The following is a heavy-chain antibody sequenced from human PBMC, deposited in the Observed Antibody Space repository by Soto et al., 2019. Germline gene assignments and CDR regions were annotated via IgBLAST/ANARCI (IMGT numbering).Heavy chain of an antibody. Sequence: QVQLQESAPGLVKPSGTRSLPCAVSGDSITNSRWWTWVRRPPGKGLEWIGDILHSGETNYNPSLKSRVFISVDKSQNQFSLRVSSVTAAATAVYYCAYSTGWYRHDVWGQGTLVTVSS. V-gene: IGHV4-4*02. CDR3: AYSTGWYRHDV. CDR1: GDSITNSRW. J-gene: IGHJ3*01. D-gene: IGHD6-19*01. CDR2: ILHSGET.